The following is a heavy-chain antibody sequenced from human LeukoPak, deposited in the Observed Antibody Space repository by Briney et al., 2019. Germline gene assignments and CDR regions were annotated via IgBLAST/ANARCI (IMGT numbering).Heavy chain of an antibody. CDR3: ARGYCSGGSCYSYYYYNYMDV. J-gene: IGHJ6*03. CDR2: ISYSGTV. CDR1: GASISSNDYY. Sequence: PSETLSLTCSVSGASISSNDYYWGWIRQSPGKGLEWIASISYSGTVYYSSSLKSRVTISLDTSKNEFSLKVKFMTAADTAVYYCARGYCSGGSCYSYYYYNYMDVWGKGATVTVSS. D-gene: IGHD2-15*01. V-gene: IGHV4-39*07.